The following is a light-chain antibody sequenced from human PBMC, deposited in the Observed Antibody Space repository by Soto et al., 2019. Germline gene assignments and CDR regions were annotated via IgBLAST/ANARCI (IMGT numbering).Light chain of an antibody. Sequence: DIQMTQSPSTVSASVGARVTITCRASQSISSWLAWYQQKPGKAPKLLIYDASNLESGVPSRFSGSGSGTEFTLTISSLQPDDFATYCCQQYNTYPVTFGQGTKLKIK. CDR2: DAS. CDR1: QSISSW. V-gene: IGKV1-5*01. CDR3: QQYNTYPVT. J-gene: IGKJ2*01.